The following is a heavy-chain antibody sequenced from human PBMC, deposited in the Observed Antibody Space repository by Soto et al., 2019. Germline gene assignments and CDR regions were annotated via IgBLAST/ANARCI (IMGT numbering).Heavy chain of an antibody. Sequence: PSETLSLTCTVSGGSISSHYWSWIRQPPGKGLEWIGYIYYSGSTNYNPSLKSRVTISVDTSKNQFSLKLSSVTAADTAVYYCARVFLSAPVVDAFDIWGQGTMVTVSS. J-gene: IGHJ3*02. CDR2: IYYSGST. CDR1: GGSISSHY. CDR3: ARVFLSAPVVDAFDI. V-gene: IGHV4-59*11. D-gene: IGHD2-15*01.